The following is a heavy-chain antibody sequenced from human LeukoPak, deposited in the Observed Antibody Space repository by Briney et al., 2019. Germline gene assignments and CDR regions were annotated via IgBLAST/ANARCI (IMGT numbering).Heavy chain of an antibody. J-gene: IGHJ4*02. V-gene: IGHV1-69*13. CDR3: ARERRGDNRDGYNPLDY. CDR2: IIPIFGTA. Sequence: SAKVSCKASGGTFSSYAISWVRQAPGQGLEWMGGIIPIFGTANYAQKFRGRVTITADESTSTAYMELSSLRSEDTAVYYCARERRGDNRDGYNPLDYWGQGTLVTVSS. CDR1: GGTFSSYA. D-gene: IGHD5-24*01.